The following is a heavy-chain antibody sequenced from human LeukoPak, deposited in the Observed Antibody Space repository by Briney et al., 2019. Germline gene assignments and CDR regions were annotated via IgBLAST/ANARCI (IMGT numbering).Heavy chain of an antibody. J-gene: IGHJ4*02. CDR2: MSLDGSNK. D-gene: IGHD2-2*02. Sequence: GGSLRLSCAASGFTFSSYAMYWVRQAPAKGLEWVAVMSLDGSNKYYAVCVKCRFIITSENSKNTLYLQMNSLRVENTAVYYCARLYGDGYWGQGTLVTVSS. V-gene: IGHV3-30-3*01. CDR3: ARLYGDGY. CDR1: GFTFSSYA.